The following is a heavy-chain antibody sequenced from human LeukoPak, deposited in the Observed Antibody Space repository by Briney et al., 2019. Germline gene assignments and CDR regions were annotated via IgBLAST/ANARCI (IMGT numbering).Heavy chain of an antibody. D-gene: IGHD1-26*01. CDR3: ARDRRAELVGATTGYFDY. J-gene: IGHJ4*02. Sequence: GGSLRLSCAASGFTFSSYGMHWVRQAPGKGLEWVAVIWYDGSNKYYADSVKGRFTISRDNSKNTLYLQMNSLRAEDTAVYYCARDRRAELVGATTGYFDYWGQGTLVTVSS. CDR2: IWYDGSNK. V-gene: IGHV3-33*01. CDR1: GFTFSSYG.